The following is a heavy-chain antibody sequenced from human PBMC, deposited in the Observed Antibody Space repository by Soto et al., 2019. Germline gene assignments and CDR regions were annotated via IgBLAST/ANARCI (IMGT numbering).Heavy chain of an antibody. D-gene: IGHD6-25*01. V-gene: IGHV3-7*01. CDR3: VREGDSGFFS. CDR2: TKQDESEK. CDR1: GFTSGDYW. J-gene: IGHJ5*02. Sequence: EVHLVESGGGLVQPGGSLRLSCSTSGFTSGDYWMSWVRQAPGKRLEWVANTKQDESEKYYVGSVRGRFTISRDNAKNSLYLQMNSLRAEDTAVYFCVREGDSGFFSWGQGTLVSVSS.